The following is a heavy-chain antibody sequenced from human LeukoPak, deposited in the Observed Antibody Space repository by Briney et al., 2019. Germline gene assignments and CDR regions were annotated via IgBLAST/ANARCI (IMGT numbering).Heavy chain of an antibody. V-gene: IGHV4-59*01. J-gene: IGHJ4*02. D-gene: IGHD3-9*01. CDR3: ARARKDYDILTGYTNGNYIDY. Sequence: SETLSLTCTVSGGSISSYYWSWIRQPPGKGLEWIGYIYYSGSTNYNPSLKSRVTISVDTSKNQFSLKLGSVTAADTAVYYCARARKDYDILTGYTNGNYIDYWGQGTLVTVSS. CDR2: IYYSGST. CDR1: GGSISSYY.